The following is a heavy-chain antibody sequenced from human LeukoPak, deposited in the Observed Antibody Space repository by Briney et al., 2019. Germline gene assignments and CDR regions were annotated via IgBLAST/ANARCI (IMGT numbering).Heavy chain of an antibody. D-gene: IGHD3-9*01. CDR1: GGSISSYY. J-gene: IGHJ4*02. CDR3: ARGRYPTIFFDY. CDR2: IYTSGST. Sequence: SETLSLTCTVSGGSISSYYWSWIRQPAGKGLEWIGRIYTSGSTNYNPSLESRVTMSVDTSKNQFSLKLSSVTAADTAVYYCARGRYPTIFFDYWGQGTLVTVSS. V-gene: IGHV4-4*07.